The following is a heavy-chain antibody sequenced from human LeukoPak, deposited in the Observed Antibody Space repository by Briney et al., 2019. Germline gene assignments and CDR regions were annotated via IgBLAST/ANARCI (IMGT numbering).Heavy chain of an antibody. D-gene: IGHD3-10*01. V-gene: IGHV3-30*18. CDR2: ISYDGSNK. CDR3: AKGMVRGVIIPYDY. Sequence: GGSLRLSCAASGFTFSSYGMHWVRQAPGKGLKWVAVISYDGSNKYYADSVKGRFTISRDNSKNTLYLQMNSLRAEDTAVYYCAKGMVRGVIIPYDYWGQGTLVTVSS. CDR1: GFTFSSYG. J-gene: IGHJ4*02.